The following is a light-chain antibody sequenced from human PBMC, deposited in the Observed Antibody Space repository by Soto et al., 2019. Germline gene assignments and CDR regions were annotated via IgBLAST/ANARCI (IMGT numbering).Light chain of an antibody. CDR1: QDIRSW. CDR2: AAS. Sequence: LQVTTSPSSVSASVDARVAIKFRASQDIRSWLAWYQQKPGKAPNLLIYAASTLRSGVPSRFSGSGSGTDFTLTISGLQAEDFAVYYCQQANTFPTFGQGAKV. J-gene: IGKJ1*01. CDR3: QQANTFPT. V-gene: IGKV1-12*01.